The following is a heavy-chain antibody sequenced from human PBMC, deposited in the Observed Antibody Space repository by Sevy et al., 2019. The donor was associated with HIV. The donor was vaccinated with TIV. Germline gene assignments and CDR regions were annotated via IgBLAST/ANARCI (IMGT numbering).Heavy chain of an antibody. CDR2: IIPIFGTA. Sequence: ASVKVSCKASGGTFSSYAISWVRQAPGQGLEWMGGIIPIFGTANYAQKFQGRVTITADESTSTAYMELSSLRSEDTAVYYCACDRDEYSNYVSYFDYWGQGTLVTVSS. V-gene: IGHV1-69*13. D-gene: IGHD4-4*01. CDR1: GGTFSSYA. CDR3: ACDRDEYSNYVSYFDY. J-gene: IGHJ4*02.